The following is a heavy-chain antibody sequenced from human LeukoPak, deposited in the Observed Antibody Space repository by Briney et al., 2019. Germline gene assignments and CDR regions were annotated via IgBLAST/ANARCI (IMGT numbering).Heavy chain of an antibody. CDR2: INPISGGT. V-gene: IGHV1-2*02. CDR1: GYTFTVCY. D-gene: IGHD3-22*01. Sequence: GASVKLSCKASGYTFTVCYMHWVRHAPGQGLEWMGGINPISGGTNKAQKSQGRVSMTRDTSISTAYMELSRLRSEDTAVYYCASLINYYDSSGYYYHYWGQGTLVTVSS. J-gene: IGHJ4*02. CDR3: ASLINYYDSSGYYYHY.